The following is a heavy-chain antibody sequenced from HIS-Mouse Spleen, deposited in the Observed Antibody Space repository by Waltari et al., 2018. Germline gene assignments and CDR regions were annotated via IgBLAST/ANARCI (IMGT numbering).Heavy chain of an antibody. J-gene: IGHJ3*02. V-gene: IGHV4-39*07. D-gene: IGHD2-15*01. CDR2: IYYSGST. CDR1: GGSISSSSYY. Sequence: QLQLQESGPGLVKPSETLSLTCTVSGGSISSSSYYWGWIRQPPGKGLEWIGSIYYSGSTYYNPSLKSRVTISVDTSKNQFSLKLSSVTAADTAVYYCARAVGYCSGGSCYSAFDIWGQGTMVTVSS. CDR3: ARAVGYCSGGSCYSAFDI.